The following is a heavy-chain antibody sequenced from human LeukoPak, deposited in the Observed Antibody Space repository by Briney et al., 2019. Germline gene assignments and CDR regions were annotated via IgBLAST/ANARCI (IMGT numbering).Heavy chain of an antibody. V-gene: IGHV3-23*01. CDR3: AKGSSQYYDSSGYYPDY. Sequence: QTGGPLRLSCAASGFTFSSYAMSWVRQAPGKGLEWVSAISGSGGSTYYADSVKGRFTISRDNSKNTLYLQMNSLRAEDTAVYYCAKGSSQYYDSSGYYPDYWGQGTLVTVSS. CDR1: GFTFSSYA. D-gene: IGHD3-22*01. J-gene: IGHJ4*02. CDR2: ISGSGGST.